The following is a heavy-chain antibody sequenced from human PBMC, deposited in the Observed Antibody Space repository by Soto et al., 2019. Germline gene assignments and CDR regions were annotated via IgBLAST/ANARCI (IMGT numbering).Heavy chain of an antibody. CDR1: GYTFTGHY. CDR2: IGPASGDT. J-gene: IGHJ4*02. CDR3: GRGRSGQLVVFY. V-gene: IGHV1-2*02. Sequence: ASVKVSCKASGYTFTGHYIHWVRQAPGQGPEWMGEIGPASGDTRYAQKFQGRVTMTRDTSITTVYMELNNLSPDDTAVYYCGRGRSGQLVVFYWGQGTPVTVS. D-gene: IGHD3-10*01.